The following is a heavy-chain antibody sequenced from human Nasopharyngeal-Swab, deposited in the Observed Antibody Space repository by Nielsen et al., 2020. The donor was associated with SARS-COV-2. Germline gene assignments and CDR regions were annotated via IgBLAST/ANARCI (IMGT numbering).Heavy chain of an antibody. CDR3: AREEGSSWHYFDY. CDR1: GFTFSSYS. Sequence: AGSLTLSCAASGFTFSSYSMNWVRQAPGKGLELVSSISSSSSYIYYADSVKGRFTISRDNAKNPLYLQMNSLRAEDTAVYYCAREEGSSWHYFDYWGQGTLVTVSS. V-gene: IGHV3-21*01. CDR2: ISSSSSYI. D-gene: IGHD6-13*01. J-gene: IGHJ4*02.